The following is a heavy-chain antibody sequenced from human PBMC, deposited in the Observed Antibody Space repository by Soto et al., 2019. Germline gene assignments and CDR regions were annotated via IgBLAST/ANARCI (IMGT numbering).Heavy chain of an antibody. CDR3: ANQITGIAAAGTLGPVDY. J-gene: IGHJ4*02. CDR1: GFTFDDYA. D-gene: IGHD6-13*01. CDR2: ISWNSGSI. Sequence: GGSLRLSGAASGFTFDDYAMHWVRQAPGKGLEWVSGISWNSGSIGYADSVKGRFTISRDNAKNSLYLQMNSLRAEDTALYYCANQITGIAAAGTLGPVDYWGQGTLVTVSS. V-gene: IGHV3-9*01.